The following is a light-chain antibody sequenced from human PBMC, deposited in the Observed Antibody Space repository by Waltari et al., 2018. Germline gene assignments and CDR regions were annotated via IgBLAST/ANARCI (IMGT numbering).Light chain of an antibody. Sequence: DIQMPQSPSSLSASVGDRVPVTCRASQNINSFLNWYQQIPGKPPKLLIFAASRLQRGVPSRFSGSGSGTDFTLTISSLQPEDFATYYCQQSDDTPYTFGQGTKLQIK. CDR1: QNINSF. V-gene: IGKV1-39*01. CDR2: AAS. CDR3: QQSDDTPYT. J-gene: IGKJ2*01.